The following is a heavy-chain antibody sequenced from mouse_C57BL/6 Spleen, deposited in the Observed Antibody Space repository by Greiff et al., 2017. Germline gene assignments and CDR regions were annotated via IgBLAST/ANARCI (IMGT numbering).Heavy chain of an antibody. Sequence: VHVKQSGPELVKPGASVKISCKASGYSFTGYYMNWVKQSPEKSLEWIGEINPSTGGTTYNQKFKAKATLTVDKSSSTAYMQLKSLTSEDSAVYYCARYPYGSSFYYAMDYWGQGTSVTVSS. CDR2: INPSTGGT. V-gene: IGHV1-42*01. CDR1: GYSFTGYY. CDR3: ARYPYGSSFYYAMDY. J-gene: IGHJ4*01. D-gene: IGHD1-1*01.